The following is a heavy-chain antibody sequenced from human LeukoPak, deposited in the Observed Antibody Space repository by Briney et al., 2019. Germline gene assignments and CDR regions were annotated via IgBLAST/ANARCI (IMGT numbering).Heavy chain of an antibody. CDR1: GFTFDDYG. Sequence: GGSLRLSCAASGFTFDDYGMSWVRQAPGKGLEWVSGINWNGGSTGYADSVKGRFTISRDNAKNSLYLQMNSLRAEDTAVYYCAKVTRITMVRGVNWFDPWGQGTLVTVSS. CDR2: INWNGGST. J-gene: IGHJ5*02. CDR3: AKVTRITMVRGVNWFDP. D-gene: IGHD3-10*01. V-gene: IGHV3-20*04.